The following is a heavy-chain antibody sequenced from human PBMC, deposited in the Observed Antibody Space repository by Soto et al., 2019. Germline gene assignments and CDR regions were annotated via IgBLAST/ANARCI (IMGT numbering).Heavy chain of an antibody. CDR1: GGTFSSYA. CDR2: IIPIFDTA. V-gene: IGHV1-69*13. CDR3: ARGVYASSSTYYYGLDV. Sequence: SVKVSCKASGGTFSSYAITWVRQAPGQGLEWMGGIIPIFDTANYAQIFQGRVTISADESTSTAYMELSSLRPEDTAVYFCARGVYASSSTYYYGLDVWGQGTTVTVSS. D-gene: IGHD6-6*01. J-gene: IGHJ6*02.